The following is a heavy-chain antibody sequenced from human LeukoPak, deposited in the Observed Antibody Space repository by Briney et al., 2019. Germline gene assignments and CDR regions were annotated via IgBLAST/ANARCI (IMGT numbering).Heavy chain of an antibody. D-gene: IGHD1-1*01. CDR1: GGSISSSSYY. J-gene: IGHJ4*02. CDR2: IYYSGST. CDR3: ARETAGLGRSFDY. Sequence: SETLSLTCTVSGGSISSSSYYWGWIRQPPGKGLEWIGSIYYSGSTYYNPSLKSRVTISVDTSKNQFSLKLTSVTAADTAVYYCARETAGLGRSFDYWGQGALVTVSS. V-gene: IGHV4-39*07.